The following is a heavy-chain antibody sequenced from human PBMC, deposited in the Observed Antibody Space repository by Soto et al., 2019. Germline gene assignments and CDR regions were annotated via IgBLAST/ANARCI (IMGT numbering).Heavy chain of an antibody. J-gene: IGHJ4*02. Sequence: SETLSLTCAVYGGSFSDYSWTWIRQPPGKGLEWIGEINDSGSTNYTPSLERRVTISGDTSKNRFSLKLSSVTAADTAVYYCARGSHKLHSYDSSGFYHYVDYWGQGSLVTVSS. CDR3: ARGSHKLHSYDSSGFYHYVDY. CDR2: INDSGST. CDR1: GGSFSDYS. V-gene: IGHV4-34*01. D-gene: IGHD3-22*01.